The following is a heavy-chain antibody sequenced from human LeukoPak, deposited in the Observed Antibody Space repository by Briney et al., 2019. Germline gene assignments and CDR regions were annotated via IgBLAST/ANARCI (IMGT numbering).Heavy chain of an antibody. CDR2: ISSSSYT. D-gene: IGHD5-12*01. CDR1: GFTFSSYS. CDR3: ARGTTGGYSPSH. Sequence: PGESLRLSCAASGFTFSSYSMNWVRQAPGKGLEWVSSISSSSYTFYADSVRGRFTISRDNAKNSLYLQMNSLRVEDTAAYYCARGTTGGYSPSHWGQGTLVTVSS. V-gene: IGHV3-21*01. J-gene: IGHJ4*02.